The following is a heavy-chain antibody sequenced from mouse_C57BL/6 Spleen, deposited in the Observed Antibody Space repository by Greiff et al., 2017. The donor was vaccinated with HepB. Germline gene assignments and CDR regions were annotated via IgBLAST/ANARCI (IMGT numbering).Heavy chain of an antibody. CDR3: ARRLYYYAMDY. J-gene: IGHJ4*01. Sequence: QVQLKESGAELAKPGVSVKLSCKASGYTFTSYWMHWVKQRPGQGLEWIGYINPSSGYTKYNQKFKDKSTLTADKSSSTAYMQLSSLTYEDSAVYYCARRLYYYAMDYWGQGTSVTVSS. V-gene: IGHV1-7*01. CDR1: GYTFTSYW. D-gene: IGHD2-1*01. CDR2: INPSSGYT.